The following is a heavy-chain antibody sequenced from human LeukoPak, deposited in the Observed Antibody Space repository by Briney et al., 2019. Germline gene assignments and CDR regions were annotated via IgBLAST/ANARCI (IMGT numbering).Heavy chain of an antibody. J-gene: IGHJ4*02. CDR1: GFTFSHYG. Sequence: PGGSLRLSCAASGFTFSHYGMHWVRQAPGKGLEWVAFIRYDGSNKYYADAVKGRFTISRDNSKNTLYLQMNSLRAEDTAVYYCAKPHYGGNSAFAYWGPGTLVTVTS. D-gene: IGHD4-23*01. CDR2: IRYDGSNK. CDR3: AKPHYGGNSAFAY. V-gene: IGHV3-30*02.